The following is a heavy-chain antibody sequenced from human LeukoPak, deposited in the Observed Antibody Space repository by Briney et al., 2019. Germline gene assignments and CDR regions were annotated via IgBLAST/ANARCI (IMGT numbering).Heavy chain of an antibody. CDR2: ISGSGGST. D-gene: IGHD3-22*01. CDR3: AKADGSGYYYAFDY. J-gene: IGHJ4*02. V-gene: IGHV3-23*01. Sequence: PGRSLRLSCAASGFTFSSYAMSWVRQAPGKGLEWVSAISGSGGSTYYADSVKGRFTISRDNSKNTLYPQMNSLRAEDTAVYYCAKADGSGYYYAFDYWGQGTLVTVSS. CDR1: GFTFSSYA.